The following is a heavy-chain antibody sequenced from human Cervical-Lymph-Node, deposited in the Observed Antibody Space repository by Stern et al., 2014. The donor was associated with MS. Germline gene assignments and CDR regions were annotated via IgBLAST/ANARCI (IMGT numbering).Heavy chain of an antibody. CDR1: GGSISSGGYY. CDR3: AREYCSSTSCYQWFDP. D-gene: IGHD2-2*01. J-gene: IGHJ5*02. CDR2: IYYRGST. Sequence: QVQLQDSGPGLMKPSQPLSLTRTVSGGSISSGGYYWSWIRQHPAKCLECLGYIYYRGSTYYNPTLTSRVTISVDPYKNQFSLKRSSVTAADTAVYYCAREYCSSTSCYQWFDPWGQGTLVTVSS. V-gene: IGHV4-31*03.